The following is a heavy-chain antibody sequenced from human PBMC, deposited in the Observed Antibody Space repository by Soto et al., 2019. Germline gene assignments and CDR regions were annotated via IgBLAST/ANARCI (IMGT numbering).Heavy chain of an antibody. Sequence: GGSLRLSCAASGFTFSSYGMHWVRQAPGKGLEWVAVIWYDGSNKYYADSVKGRFTISRDNSKNTLYLQMNSLRAEDTAVYYCARGGRWLGLEWKYPVDYWGQGTLVTVSS. V-gene: IGHV3-33*01. D-gene: IGHD3-3*01. CDR3: ARGGRWLGLEWKYPVDY. CDR1: GFTFSSYG. CDR2: IWYDGSNK. J-gene: IGHJ4*02.